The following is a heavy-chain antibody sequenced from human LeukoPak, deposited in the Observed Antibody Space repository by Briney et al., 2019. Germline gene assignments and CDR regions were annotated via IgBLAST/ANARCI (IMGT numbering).Heavy chain of an antibody. Sequence: GGSLRLSCAASGITFSTYWLHWVRQAPGKGLVWVSRINSDGSTTSYVDSVEGRFTISRDNAKNTLYLQMNSLRAEDTAVYYCARAGTVVDYDPSDAFDVWGQGTMVTVSS. CDR2: INSDGSTT. CDR1: GITFSTYW. V-gene: IGHV3-74*01. D-gene: IGHD3-22*01. CDR3: ARAGTVVDYDPSDAFDV. J-gene: IGHJ3*01.